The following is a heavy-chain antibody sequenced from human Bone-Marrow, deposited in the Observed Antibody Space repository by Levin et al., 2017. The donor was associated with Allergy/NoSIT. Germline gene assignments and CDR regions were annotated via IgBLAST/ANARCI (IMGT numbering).Heavy chain of an antibody. D-gene: IGHD3-16*02. V-gene: IGHV3-30*01. J-gene: IGHJ6*02. CDR1: GFTFSNFA. CDR3: AREQDPYNDYVWGSSRYYYYYGLDV. Sequence: PGGSLRLSCAASGFTFSNFAMNWVRQAPGKGLEWVAVISYDGSNKYHADSVKGRFTISRDYSKDMLYLQMNSLRTEDTAVYYCAREQDPYNDYVWGSSRYYYYYGLDVWGQGTTVTVSS. CDR2: ISYDGSNK.